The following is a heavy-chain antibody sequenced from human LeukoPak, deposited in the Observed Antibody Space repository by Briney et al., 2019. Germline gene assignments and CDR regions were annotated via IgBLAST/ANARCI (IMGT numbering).Heavy chain of an antibody. D-gene: IGHD3-22*01. CDR3: ASSYFYDGNRYFDY. V-gene: IGHV4-59*08. CDR1: GGSITSYY. J-gene: IGHJ4*02. Sequence: SETLSLTCTVSGGSITSYYWNWIRQSPGKGLEWIGYIYYTGSTNSNPSLKSRLTISLDTSKKQFSLKLSSVIAADTAIYYCASSYFYDGNRYFDYWGQGALVTVSS. CDR2: IYYTGST.